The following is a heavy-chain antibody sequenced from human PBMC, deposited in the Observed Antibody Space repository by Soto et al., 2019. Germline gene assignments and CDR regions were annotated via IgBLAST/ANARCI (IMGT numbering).Heavy chain of an antibody. CDR2: ISYDGSNK. CDR1: GFTFSSYA. CDR3: ATGRGSSWYYYYGMDV. V-gene: IGHV3-30-3*01. J-gene: IGHJ6*02. Sequence: GGSLRLSCAASGFTFSSYAMHWVRQAPGKGLEWVAVISYDGSNKYYADSVKGRFTISRDNSKNTLYLQMNSLRAEDTAMYYCATGRGSSWYYYYGMDVWGQGTTVTVSS. D-gene: IGHD6-13*01.